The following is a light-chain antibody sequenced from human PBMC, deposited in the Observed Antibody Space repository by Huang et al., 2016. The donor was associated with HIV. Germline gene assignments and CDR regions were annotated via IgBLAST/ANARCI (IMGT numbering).Light chain of an antibody. CDR3: QHYNDWPRT. CDR2: ATS. J-gene: IGKJ2*01. CDR1: QSLSGN. Sequence: EIVMTQSPATLSVAPGETVALPCRASQSLSGNLAWYQHKPGQTPRLLIYATSSRAAGVPGRFSGSGSGSEFTLTISSLLSEDSAVYYCQHYNDWPRTFGQGTKLEIK. V-gene: IGKV3D-15*01.